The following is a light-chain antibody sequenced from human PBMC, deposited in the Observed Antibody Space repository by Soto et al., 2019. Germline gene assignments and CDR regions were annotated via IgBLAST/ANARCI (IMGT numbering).Light chain of an antibody. CDR1: QDIGNY. J-gene: IGKJ2*01. V-gene: IGKV1-33*01. CDR3: QQYDTLPPYT. Sequence: DIQMTQSSSSLSASVGDRVTIACQANQDIGNYLNWYQQKPGKAPRLLIYDASNLEIGVPSRFSGSGSGTDFTFTISNLQPEDIATYYCQQYDTLPPYTFGQGTKVDIK. CDR2: DAS.